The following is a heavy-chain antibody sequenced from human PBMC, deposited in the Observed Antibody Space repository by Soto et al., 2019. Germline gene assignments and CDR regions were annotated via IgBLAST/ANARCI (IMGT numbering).Heavy chain of an antibody. CDR2: IITLFGTA. D-gene: IGHD4-17*01. CDR1: GGTFSSHS. V-gene: IGHV1-69*01. CDR3: EREVSSGDYTAALMF. Sequence: VQLMQSGAEVKQPGSSVKVSCKASGGTFSSHSLNWVRQAPAQGLEWMGGIITLFGTANYAQNFQGRVTITADQSTSTAYMQLNSLRSDDAAVYYWEREVSSGDYTAALMFWGQGTLVTVST. J-gene: IGHJ4*02.